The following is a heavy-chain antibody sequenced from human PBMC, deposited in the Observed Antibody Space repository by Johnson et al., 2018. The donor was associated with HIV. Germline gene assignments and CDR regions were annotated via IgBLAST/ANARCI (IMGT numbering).Heavy chain of an antibody. CDR2: IRYDTSKK. V-gene: IGHV3-30*02. CDR1: GFTFSTYG. CDR3: ARVRTAAGFDAFDI. Sequence: QVQLVESGGGVVQPGGSLRLSCVASGFTFSTYGMHWVRQAPGKGLEWVALIRYDTSKKYYADSVKGRFTISRDNSKNTLYLQMNSLRAEDTALYYCARVRTAAGFDAFDIWGQGTMVTVSS. D-gene: IGHD6-13*01. J-gene: IGHJ3*02.